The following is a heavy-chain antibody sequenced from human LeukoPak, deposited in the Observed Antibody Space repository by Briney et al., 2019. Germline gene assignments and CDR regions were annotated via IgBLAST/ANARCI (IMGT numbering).Heavy chain of an antibody. Sequence: ASVKVSCKASGYTFTGYYMHWVRQAPGQGLEWMGWINPNSGGTNYAQKFQGWVTMTRDASISTAYMELSRLRSDDTAVYYCAREYYYGSGSYYHPPLFDYWGQGTLVTVSS. J-gene: IGHJ4*02. D-gene: IGHD3-10*01. V-gene: IGHV1-2*04. CDR3: AREYYYGSGSYYHPPLFDY. CDR2: INPNSGGT. CDR1: GYTFTGYY.